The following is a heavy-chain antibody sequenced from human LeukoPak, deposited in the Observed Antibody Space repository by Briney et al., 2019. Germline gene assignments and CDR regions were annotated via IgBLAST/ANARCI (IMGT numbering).Heavy chain of an antibody. CDR3: ARATYGDYGKFDY. J-gene: IGHJ4*02. CDR2: INPNSGGT. V-gene: IGHV1-2*02. D-gene: IGHD4-17*01. CDR1: GYSFIDYY. Sequence: ASVKVSCKTSGYSFIDYYMHWVRQAPGQGLEWMGWINPNSGGTNYAQKFQGRVTMTRDTSISTAYTELSRMRSDDTAVYYCARATYGDYGKFDYWGQGTLVTVSS.